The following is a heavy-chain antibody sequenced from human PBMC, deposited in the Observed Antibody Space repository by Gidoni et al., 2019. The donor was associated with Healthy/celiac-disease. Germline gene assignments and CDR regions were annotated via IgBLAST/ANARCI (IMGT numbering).Heavy chain of an antibody. V-gene: IGHV1-69*01. CDR1: GGTFSRYA. CDR3: ARVSSCEYGSGSYLIDY. D-gene: IGHD3-10*01. Sequence: QVQLVQSGAAVQKPGSSVKVSCTASGGTFSRYAIRGVRQAPGQGLEWMGGIIPIFGTANYEQKFQGRVTITADESTSTADMELSSLRSEDTAVYYCARVSSCEYGSGSYLIDYWGQGTLVTVSS. J-gene: IGHJ4*02. CDR2: IIPIFGTA.